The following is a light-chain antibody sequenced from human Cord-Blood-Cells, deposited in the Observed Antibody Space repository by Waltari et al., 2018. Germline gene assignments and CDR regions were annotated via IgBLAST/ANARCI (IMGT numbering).Light chain of an antibody. CDR2: DVS. J-gene: IGLJ1*01. CDR3: SSYKSSSTYV. CDR1: SSDVGGYNH. Sequence: QSALTQPASVSGSPGQSSTISCTGTSSDVGGYNHVSWYQQHPGKAPNLMIYDVSNRPSGVSNRFSGSKSGKTASLTISGLQAEDEADYYCSSYKSSSTYVFGTGTKVTVL. V-gene: IGLV2-14*01.